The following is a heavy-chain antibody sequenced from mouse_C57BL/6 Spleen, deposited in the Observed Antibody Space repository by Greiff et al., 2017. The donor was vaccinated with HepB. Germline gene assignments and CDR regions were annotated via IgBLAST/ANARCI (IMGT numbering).Heavy chain of an antibody. V-gene: IGHV2-6-1*01. Sequence: VKVVESGPGLVAPSQSLSITCTVSGFSLTSYGVHWVRQPPGKGLEWLVVIWSDGSTTYNSALKSRLSISKDNSKSQVFLKMNSLQTDDTAMYYCARHNDYENYFDYWGQGTTLTVSS. D-gene: IGHD2-4*01. J-gene: IGHJ2*01. CDR1: GFSLTSYG. CDR3: ARHNDYENYFDY. CDR2: IWSDGST.